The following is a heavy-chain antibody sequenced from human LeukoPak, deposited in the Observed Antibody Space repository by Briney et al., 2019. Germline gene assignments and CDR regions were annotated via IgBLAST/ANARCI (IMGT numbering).Heavy chain of an antibody. J-gene: IGHJ4*02. CDR1: GGTFSSYA. D-gene: IGHD1-26*01. V-gene: IGHV1-69*04. Sequence: ASVKVSCKASGGTFSSYAISWVRQAPGQGLEWMGRIIPILGIANYAQKFQGRVTITADKSTSTAYMKLSSLRSEDTAVYYCARTVGATSYYFDYWGQGTLVTVSS. CDR2: IIPILGIA. CDR3: ARTVGATSYYFDY.